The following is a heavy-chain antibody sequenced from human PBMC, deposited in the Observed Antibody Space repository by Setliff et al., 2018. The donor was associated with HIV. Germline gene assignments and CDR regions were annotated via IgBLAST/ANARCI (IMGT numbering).Heavy chain of an antibody. Sequence: SETLSLTCAASGYSINSGFSRAWIRQPPGQGPQWIGSIYQSGSIYYNPSLKSRVTISVDTSKNQFSLKLSSVTAADTAVYYCARRGSGFFHYYYYMDVWGKGTTVTVSS. V-gene: IGHV4-38-2*01. CDR1: GYSINSGFS. CDR2: IYQSGSI. CDR3: ARRGSGFFHYYYYMDV. J-gene: IGHJ6*03. D-gene: IGHD3-10*01.